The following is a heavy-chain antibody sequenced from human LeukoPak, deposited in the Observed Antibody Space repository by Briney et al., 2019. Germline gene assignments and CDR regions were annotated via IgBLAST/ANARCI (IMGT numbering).Heavy chain of an antibody. V-gene: IGHV4-34*01. D-gene: IGHD2-15*01. J-gene: IGHJ6*04. CDR1: GGSFSGYY. CDR3: ARRYCSGGSCYMRGYYGMDV. Sequence: SETLSLTCDVYGGSFSGYYWSWIRQPPGKGLEWIGEINHSGSTNYNPSLKSRVTISVDTSKNQFSLRLSSVSAADTAVYFCARRYCSGGSCYMRGYYGMDVWATGTTVIVSS. CDR2: INHSGST.